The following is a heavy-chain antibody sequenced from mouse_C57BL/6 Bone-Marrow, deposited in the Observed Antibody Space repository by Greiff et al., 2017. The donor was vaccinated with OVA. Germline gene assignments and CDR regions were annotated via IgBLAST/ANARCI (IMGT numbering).Heavy chain of an antibody. D-gene: IGHD2-2*01. Sequence: QVQLQQPGAELVRPGSSVKLSCKASGYTFTSYWMHWVKQRPIQGLEWIGNIDPSDSDTHYNQKFKDKATLTVDKSSSTAYMQLSSLTSEDSAVYYCAGGYPGWFAYWGQGTLVTVSA. CDR2: IDPSDSDT. CDR1: GYTFTSYW. V-gene: IGHV1-52*01. CDR3: AGGYPGWFAY. J-gene: IGHJ3*01.